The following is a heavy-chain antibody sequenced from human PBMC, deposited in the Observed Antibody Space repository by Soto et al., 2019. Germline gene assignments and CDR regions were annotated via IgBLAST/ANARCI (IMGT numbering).Heavy chain of an antibody. V-gene: IGHV1-18*01. CDR2: ISAYNGNT. J-gene: IGHJ6*02. D-gene: IGHD2-8*01. Sequence: ASVNVSCKASGYTFTSYGISWVRQAPGQGLEWMGWISAYNGNTNYAQKLQGRVTMTTDTSTSTAYMELRSLRSDDTAVYYCARFGLSCTNGVCENLNYYYGMDVWGQGTTVTVSS. CDR3: ARFGLSCTNGVCENLNYYYGMDV. CDR1: GYTFTSYG.